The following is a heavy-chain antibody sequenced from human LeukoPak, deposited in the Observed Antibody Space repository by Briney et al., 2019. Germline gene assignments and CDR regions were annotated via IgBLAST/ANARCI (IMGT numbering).Heavy chain of an antibody. CDR1: GLTVTSNY. V-gene: IGHV3-66*01. CDR2: IYSGGYT. J-gene: IGHJ4*02. Sequence: GGPLRLSCAASGLTVTSNYMTWVRQAPGKGLEWVAIIYSGGYTDYADSVKGRFTISRDNSKNTLYLQMNSLRAEDTAVYYCARRLEYSGSKGVFDYWGQGTLVTVSS. D-gene: IGHD1-26*01. CDR3: ARRLEYSGSKGVFDY.